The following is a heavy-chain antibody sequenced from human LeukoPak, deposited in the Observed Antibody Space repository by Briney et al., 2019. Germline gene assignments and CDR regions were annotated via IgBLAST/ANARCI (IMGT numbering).Heavy chain of an antibody. CDR2: IDWDDGK. V-gene: IGHV2-70*11. D-gene: IGHD3-10*01. CDR1: GFSLGTSGMC. CDR3: ARTYIFRGVQRFDT. J-gene: IGHJ4*01. Sequence: SGPGLAKPTQTLTLTCTFSGFSLGTSGMCVSWIRQPPGEALEWLARIDWDDGKYYNTSLKTRLTISKDTSKNQVVLAVTNMDTVDTATYYCARTYIFRGVQRFDTWGHGKLGTVSS.